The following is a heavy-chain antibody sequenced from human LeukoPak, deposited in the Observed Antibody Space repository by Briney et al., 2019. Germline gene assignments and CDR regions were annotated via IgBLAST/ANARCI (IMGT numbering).Heavy chain of an antibody. Sequence: SETLSLTCTVSGGSISNAYWSWIRQPPGKGLEWIGYIYYNGNTDYNPSLRSRVTISVDMSNNQFSLKLSSVTAADTAVYYCARLNSGYYLYYFDYWGQGTLVTVSS. J-gene: IGHJ4*02. CDR1: GGSISNAY. CDR2: IYYNGNT. V-gene: IGHV4-59*01. D-gene: IGHD5-12*01. CDR3: ARLNSGYYLYYFDY.